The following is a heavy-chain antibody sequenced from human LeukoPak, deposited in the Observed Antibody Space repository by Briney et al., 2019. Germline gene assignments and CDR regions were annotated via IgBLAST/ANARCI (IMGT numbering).Heavy chain of an antibody. CDR3: ARGTTSGGC. Sequence: ASVTVSYKTSGYTFTHHYIQWVRRAPGQALEWLGWISPLRGGTNFARKFQGRLSITTDTSHSPAYMDLSGLTFDITAVYFCARGTTSGGCGGQGSLVFVSS. V-gene: IGHV1-2*02. CDR2: ISPLRGGT. D-gene: IGHD1-1*01. CDR1: GYTFTHHY. J-gene: IGHJ4*02.